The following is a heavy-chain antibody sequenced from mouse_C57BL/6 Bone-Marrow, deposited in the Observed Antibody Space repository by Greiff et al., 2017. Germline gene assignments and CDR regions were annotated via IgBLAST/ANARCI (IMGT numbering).Heavy chain of an antibody. V-gene: IGHV5-2*01. CDR3: ARGGVKDAMDY. CDR2: INSEGGST. CDR1: EYEFPSHD. D-gene: IGHD1-3*01. J-gene: IGHJ4*01. Sequence: EVMLVESGGGLVQPGESLKLSCVSNEYEFPSHDMSWVRKTPEKRLELVAAINSEGGSTYYPDTMERRFIISRDNTKKTLYLQMSSLRSEDTALYYCARGGVKDAMDYWGQGTSVTVSS.